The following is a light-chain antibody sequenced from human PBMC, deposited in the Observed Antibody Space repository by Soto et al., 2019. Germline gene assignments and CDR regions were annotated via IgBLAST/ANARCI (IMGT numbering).Light chain of an antibody. V-gene: IGLV2-14*01. Sequence: QSALTQPASVSGSPGQSITISCTGTSSDVGGYNYVSWYQQHPGKAPEFMIYDVSNRPSGVSNRFSGSKSGNTASLTISGLQAEDEGDYYCISYTTSNTRQIVFGTGTKVTVL. CDR3: ISYTTSNTRQIV. CDR1: SSDVGGYNY. J-gene: IGLJ1*01. CDR2: DVS.